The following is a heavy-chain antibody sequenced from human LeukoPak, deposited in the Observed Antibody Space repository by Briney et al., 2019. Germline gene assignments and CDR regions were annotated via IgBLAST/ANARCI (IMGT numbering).Heavy chain of an antibody. Sequence: SETLSLTCTVSGGSISTYYWSWIRQPAGKELEWIGRIYTSGSTNYNPSLKSRVTMSVDTSKNQFSLKLNSVTAADTAVYYCARSGGLVLAADALNWFAPWGQGTLVTVSS. CDR2: IYTSGST. D-gene: IGHD4/OR15-4a*01. CDR1: GGSISTYY. CDR3: ARSGGLVLAADALNWFAP. V-gene: IGHV4-4*07. J-gene: IGHJ5*02.